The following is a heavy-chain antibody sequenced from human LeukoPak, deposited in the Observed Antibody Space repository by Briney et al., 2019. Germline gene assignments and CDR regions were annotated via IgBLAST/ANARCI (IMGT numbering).Heavy chain of an antibody. D-gene: IGHD1-26*01. CDR3: AKHMRATNTYSFFGLDV. J-gene: IGHJ6*02. CDR2: INWNGGGT. V-gene: IGHV3-9*01. CDR1: GFTFKDYG. Sequence: GGSLRLSCAATGFTFKDYGMHWVRHPPGKGLEWVSSINWNGGGTDYADSVKGRFTISRDNAKNSLYLQLSGLRPEDTALYYCAKHMRATNTYSFFGLDVWGQGTTVTVSS.